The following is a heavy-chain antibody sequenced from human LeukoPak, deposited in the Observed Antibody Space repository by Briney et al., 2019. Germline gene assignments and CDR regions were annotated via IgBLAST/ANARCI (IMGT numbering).Heavy chain of an antibody. Sequence: GGSLRLSCTASGFTFGDYAMSWVRQAPGKGLEWVGFIRSKAYGGTTEYAASAKGRFTISRDDSKSIAYLQMNSLKTEDTAVYYCTRLGQLPYWGQGTLVTVSS. D-gene: IGHD1-1*01. J-gene: IGHJ4*02. CDR1: GFTFGDYA. CDR3: TRLGQLPY. V-gene: IGHV3-49*04. CDR2: IRSKAYGGTT.